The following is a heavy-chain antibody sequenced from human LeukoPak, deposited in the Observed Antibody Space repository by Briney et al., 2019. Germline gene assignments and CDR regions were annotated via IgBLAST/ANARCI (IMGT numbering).Heavy chain of an antibody. CDR1: GFTFSSYA. D-gene: IGHD6-19*01. J-gene: IGHJ4*02. CDR2: ISDSGGST. CDR3: AKGRSGWGEYDY. V-gene: IGHV3-23*01. Sequence: GGSLRLSCAASGFTFSSYAMSWVRQAPGKGLEWVSAISDSGGSTYYADSVKGRFTISRDNSKNTPYLQMNSLRAEDTAVYYCAKGRSGWGEYDYWGQGTLVTVSS.